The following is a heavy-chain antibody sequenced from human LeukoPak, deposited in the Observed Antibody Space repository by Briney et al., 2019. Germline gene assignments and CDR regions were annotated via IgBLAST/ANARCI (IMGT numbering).Heavy chain of an antibody. CDR3: ARDGPYSSSSNWFDP. J-gene: IGHJ5*02. Sequence: SETLSLTCTVSGGSIGSYYWSWIRQPPGKGLEWIGYIYYTGSTNFNPSLKSRVTMLVDTSKSQFSLKLSSVTAADTAMYYCARDGPYSSSSNWFDPWGQGTLVTVSS. D-gene: IGHD6-6*01. CDR2: IYYTGST. V-gene: IGHV4-59*01. CDR1: GGSIGSYY.